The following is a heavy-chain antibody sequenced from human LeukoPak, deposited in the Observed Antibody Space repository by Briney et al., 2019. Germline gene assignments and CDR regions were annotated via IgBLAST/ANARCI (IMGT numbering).Heavy chain of an antibody. J-gene: IGHJ3*02. V-gene: IGHV3-30*02. Sequence: GGSLRLSCAASGFTFSSYGMRWVRQAPGKGLEGVAFIRYDGSNKYYADSVKGRFTISRDNSKDTLYLQMNSLRAEDTAVYYCAKSQLWAFDIWGQGTMVTVSS. CDR2: IRYDGSNK. CDR1: GFTFSSYG. D-gene: IGHD5-18*01. CDR3: AKSQLWAFDI.